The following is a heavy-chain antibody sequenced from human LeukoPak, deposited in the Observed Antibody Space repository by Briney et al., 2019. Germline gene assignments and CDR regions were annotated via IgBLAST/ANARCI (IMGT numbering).Heavy chain of an antibody. Sequence: PSETLSLTCTVSGGSISYYYWSWIRQPPGKGLEWIGYVYYSGSTSYNPSLKSRVTISLDTSKHQFSLKLNSVTAADTAVYYCSRESGPFSPFGHWGQGILVTVTS. CDR2: VYYSGST. D-gene: IGHD1-26*01. CDR1: GGSISYYY. V-gene: IGHV4-59*12. J-gene: IGHJ4*02. CDR3: SRESGPFSPFGH.